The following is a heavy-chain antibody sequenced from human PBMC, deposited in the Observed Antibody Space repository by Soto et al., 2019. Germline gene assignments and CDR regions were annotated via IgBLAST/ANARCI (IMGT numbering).Heavy chain of an antibody. CDR2: INAGNGNT. CDR1: GYTFTSYA. V-gene: IGHV1-3*01. D-gene: IGHD3-9*01. CDR3: ARGNYDILTGYYQPKYYFDD. J-gene: IGHJ4*02. Sequence: ASVKVSCKASGYTFTSYAMHWVRQAPGQRLEWMGWINAGNGNTKYSQKFQGRVTITRDTSASTAYMELSSLRSEDTAVYYCARGNYDILTGYYQPKYYFDDWGQGTLVTVSS.